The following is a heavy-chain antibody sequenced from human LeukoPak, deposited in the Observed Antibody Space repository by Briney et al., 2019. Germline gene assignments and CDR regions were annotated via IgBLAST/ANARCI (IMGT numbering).Heavy chain of an antibody. CDR3: AKDSGGASDY. Sequence: GGSLRLSCAASGFTFSSYGMHWVRQAPGKGLEWVAVISYDGSNKYYADSVKGRFTISRDNSKNTLYLQMNSLRAEDTAVYYCAKDSGGASDYWGQGTLVAVSS. V-gene: IGHV3-30*18. CDR1: GFTFSSYG. CDR2: ISYDGSNK. J-gene: IGHJ4*02. D-gene: IGHD1-26*01.